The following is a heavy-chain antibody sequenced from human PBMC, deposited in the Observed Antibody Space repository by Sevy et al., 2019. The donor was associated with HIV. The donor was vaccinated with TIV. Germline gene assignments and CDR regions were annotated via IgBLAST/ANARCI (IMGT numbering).Heavy chain of an antibody. V-gene: IGHV4-59*01. CDR1: GGSISGYY. Sequence: SETLSLTCTVSGGSISGYYWSWIRQPPGKGLEWIGYISYSGSTNYNPSLKSRVTISVDTSKNEFALKLSSVTAADTAVYYCARSRVITGTFDYWGQGTLVTVSS. D-gene: IGHD1-20*01. J-gene: IGHJ4*02. CDR2: ISYSGST. CDR3: ARSRVITGTFDY.